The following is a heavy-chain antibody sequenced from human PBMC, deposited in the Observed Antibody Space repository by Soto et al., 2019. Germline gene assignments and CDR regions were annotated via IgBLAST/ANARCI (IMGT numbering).Heavy chain of an antibody. CDR3: ARIGGYSSSSHARYYYGMDV. J-gene: IGHJ6*02. V-gene: IGHV4-34*01. D-gene: IGHD6-6*01. CDR2: INHSGST. Sequence: SETLSLTCAVYGGSFSGYYWSWIRQPPGKGLEWIGEINHSGSTNYNPSLKSRVTMSVATSKNQFCLKLSSVTAADTAVYYCARIGGYSSSSHARYYYGMDVWGQGTTVTVSS. CDR1: GGSFSGYY.